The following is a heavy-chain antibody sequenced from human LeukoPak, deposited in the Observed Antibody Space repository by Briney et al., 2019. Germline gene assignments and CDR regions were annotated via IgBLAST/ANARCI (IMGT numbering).Heavy chain of an antibody. J-gene: IGHJ4*02. CDR2: ISYIGTT. CDR3: ARVGYFGSGSYCPY. D-gene: IGHD3-10*01. V-gene: IGHV4-59*11. CDR1: DDSFISHY. Sequence: SGTLSLTCAVSDDSFISHYWTWFRQPPGKGLEGIGYISYIGTTNYNPSLKTPVTLSIDTSKNQFSLKLSSVTAADTAVYDCARVGYFGSGSYCPYWGQGTLVTVSS.